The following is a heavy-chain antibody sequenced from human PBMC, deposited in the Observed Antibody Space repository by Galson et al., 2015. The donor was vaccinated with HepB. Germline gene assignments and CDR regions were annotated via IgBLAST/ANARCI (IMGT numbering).Heavy chain of an antibody. Sequence: SLRLSCAASGFPVSSYYMSWVRQAPGKGLEWVSLIYSGGNTDYADSVKGRFTNSRESSQKTLYLKMNSLRAEDTAVYYCARQAITGTDSFDIWGRGTVVTVSS. CDR2: IYSGGNT. V-gene: IGHV3-53*01. CDR1: GFPVSSYY. J-gene: IGHJ3*02. CDR3: ARQAITGTDSFDI. D-gene: IGHD1-20*01.